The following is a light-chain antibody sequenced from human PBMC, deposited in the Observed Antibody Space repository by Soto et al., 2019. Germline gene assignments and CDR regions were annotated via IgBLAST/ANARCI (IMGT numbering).Light chain of an antibody. Sequence: DIQMSQSPSTLSASVGDRVTITCRASETIDKWLAWYQQKPGRAPKLLIYDASTLESGVPSRFSGSGSGTEFTLTISSLQPEDFATYYCKQFNILYTFGQGTKLEI. V-gene: IGKV1-5*01. J-gene: IGKJ2*01. CDR1: ETIDKW. CDR3: KQFNILYT. CDR2: DAS.